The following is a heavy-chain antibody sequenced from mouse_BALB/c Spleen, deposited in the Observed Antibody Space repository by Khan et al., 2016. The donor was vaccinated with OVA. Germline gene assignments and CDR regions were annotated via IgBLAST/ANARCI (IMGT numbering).Heavy chain of an antibody. J-gene: IGHJ1*01. V-gene: IGHV1-87*01. CDR3: ARGRYGNWYFSV. D-gene: IGHD2-1*01. CDR1: GYSFTSYW. Sequence: QVQLQQSGAELARPGASVKLSCKASGYSFTSYWMQWVKQRPGQGLEWIGAIYPGDGDTRYTQKFKGKATLTADNSSSTAYMQLSRLASEDSAIYYCARGRYGNWYFSVWGAGTTVTVSS. CDR2: IYPGDGDT.